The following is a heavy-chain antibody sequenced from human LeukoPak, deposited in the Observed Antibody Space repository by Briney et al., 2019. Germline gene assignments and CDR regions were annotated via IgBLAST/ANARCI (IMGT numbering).Heavy chain of an antibody. J-gene: IGHJ3*02. CDR2: ISAYNGNT. V-gene: IGHV1-18*01. CDR3: ARVSRITIFGVVSDAFDI. CDR1: GYTFTSYG. Sequence: ASVKVSCKASGYTFTSYGISWVRQAPGQGLEWMGWISAYNGNTNYAQKLQGRVTMTTDTSTSTAYMELRSLRSDDTAVYYCARVSRITIFGVVSDAFDIWGQGTMVTVSS. D-gene: IGHD3-3*01.